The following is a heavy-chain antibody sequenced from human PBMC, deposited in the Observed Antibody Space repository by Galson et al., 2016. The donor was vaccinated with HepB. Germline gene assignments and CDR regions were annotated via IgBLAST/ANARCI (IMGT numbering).Heavy chain of an antibody. CDR3: AKEKFEWNWKSPLYFDS. V-gene: IGHV3-23*01. CDR1: GFIFSNHA. D-gene: IGHD1-1*01. Sequence: SLRLSCAASGFIFSNHAVSWVRQAPGKGLEWVASIRGSGIGTFYGESVKGRFTISRDNSNDTLFLQMNSLRAEDTAIYYCAKEKFEWNWKSPLYFDSWGQGTLVAVSS. J-gene: IGHJ4*02. CDR2: IRGSGIGT.